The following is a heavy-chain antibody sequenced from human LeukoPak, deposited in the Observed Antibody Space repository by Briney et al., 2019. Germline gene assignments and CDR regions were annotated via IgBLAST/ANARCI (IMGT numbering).Heavy chain of an antibody. Sequence: GGSLRLSCAASGFTFSTYGMSWVRQAPGKGLEWVSSISGSGGSTYYADSVKGRFTISRDNSKNTLFLQMNSLRAEDTAVYYCAKDRNYDFTVDAFDIWGQGTMVTVSS. J-gene: IGHJ3*02. CDR3: AKDRNYDFTVDAFDI. CDR1: GFTFSTYG. D-gene: IGHD3-3*01. CDR2: ISGSGGST. V-gene: IGHV3-23*01.